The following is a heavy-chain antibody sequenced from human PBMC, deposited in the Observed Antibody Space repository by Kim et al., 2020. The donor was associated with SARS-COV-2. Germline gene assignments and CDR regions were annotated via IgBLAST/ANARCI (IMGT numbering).Heavy chain of an antibody. Sequence: GGSLRLSCAASGFTFSSYWMSWVRQAPGKGLEWVANIKQDGSEKYYVDSVKGRFTISRDNAKNSLYLQMNSLRAEDTAVYYCARDPPIWFGEIYGMDVWGQGTTVTVSS. D-gene: IGHD3-10*01. CDR1: GFTFSSYW. CDR3: ARDPPIWFGEIYGMDV. V-gene: IGHV3-7*01. J-gene: IGHJ6*02. CDR2: IKQDGSEK.